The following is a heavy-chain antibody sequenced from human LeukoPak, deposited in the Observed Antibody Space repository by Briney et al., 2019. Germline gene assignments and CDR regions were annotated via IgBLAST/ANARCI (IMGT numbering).Heavy chain of an antibody. Sequence: PGGSLRLSCAAPGFTFSTYAFSWVRQAPGKGLEWVSAISDSGSATIYADSVKGRFTISRDNSKNTVSLQMNSLRAEDTALYYCAKHVLYSSGWYCDYWGQGTLVTVSS. V-gene: IGHV3-23*01. J-gene: IGHJ4*02. CDR3: AKHVLYSSGWYCDY. CDR1: GFTFSTYA. CDR2: ISDSGSAT. D-gene: IGHD6-19*01.